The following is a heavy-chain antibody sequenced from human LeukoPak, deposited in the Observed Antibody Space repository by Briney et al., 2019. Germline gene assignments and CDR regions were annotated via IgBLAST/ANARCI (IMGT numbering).Heavy chain of an antibody. J-gene: IGHJ5*02. CDR3: AREGRSYGSGSYYTWFDP. Sequence: VASVKVSCKASGYTFTSYGISRVRQAPGQGLEWMGWISAYNGNTNYAQKLQGRVTMTTDTSTSTAYMELRSLRSDDTAVYYCAREGRSYGSGSYYTWFDPWGQGTLVTVSS. CDR1: GYTFTSYG. V-gene: IGHV1-18*01. CDR2: ISAYNGNT. D-gene: IGHD3-10*01.